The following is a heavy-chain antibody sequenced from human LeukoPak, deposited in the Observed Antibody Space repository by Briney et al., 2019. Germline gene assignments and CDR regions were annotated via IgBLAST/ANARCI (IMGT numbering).Heavy chain of an antibody. V-gene: IGHV4-59*01. D-gene: IGHD1-1*01. CDR2: ISYSGST. CDR1: GGSISSYY. J-gene: IGHJ5*02. CDR3: AREGTAGTNLNWFDP. Sequence: SETLSLTCTVSGGSISSYYWSWIRQPPGKGLEWIGYISYSGSTNFNPSLKSRVTISVDASKNQFSLKLSSVTAADTAVYYCAREGTAGTNLNWFDPWGQGTLVTVSS.